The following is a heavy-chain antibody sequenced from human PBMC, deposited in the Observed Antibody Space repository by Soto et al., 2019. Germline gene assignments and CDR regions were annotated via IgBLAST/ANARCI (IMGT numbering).Heavy chain of an antibody. J-gene: IGHJ5*02. CDR1: GGSFSGYY. CDR2: INHSGST. Sequence: SETLSLTCAVYGGSFSGYYWSWIRQPPGKGLEWIGEINHSGSTNYNPSLKSRVTISVDTSKNQFSLKLSSVTAADTAVYYCASNQIVVVPAARAWFDPCGQGTLVTVSS. D-gene: IGHD2-2*01. V-gene: IGHV4-34*01. CDR3: ASNQIVVVPAARAWFDP.